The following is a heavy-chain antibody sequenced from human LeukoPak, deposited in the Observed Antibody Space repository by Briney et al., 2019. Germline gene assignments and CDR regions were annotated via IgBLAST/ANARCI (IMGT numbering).Heavy chain of an antibody. CDR2: IAFDGSLK. Sequence: GRPLRLSCAASGFTFSGYGMHWVRQAPGKGLEWVTGIAFDGSLKHYADSVKGRFTISRDNARNTMDLQMNILRVEDTAVYHCTRYDSSRFDPWGQGTLVIVSS. CDR3: TRYDSSRFDP. CDR1: GFTFSGYG. J-gene: IGHJ5*02. V-gene: IGHV3-30*03. D-gene: IGHD3-3*01.